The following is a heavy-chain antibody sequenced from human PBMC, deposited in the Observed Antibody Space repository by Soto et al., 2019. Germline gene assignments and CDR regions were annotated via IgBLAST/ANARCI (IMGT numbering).Heavy chain of an antibody. V-gene: IGHV4-34*01. CDR3: VRNRRFFGVVISYYYYGMDV. CDR1: GGSFSGYY. J-gene: IGHJ6*02. Sequence: PSATLSLTCAVYGGSFSGYYWSWIRQPPGKGLEWIGEINHSGSTNYNLSLKSRVTISVDTSKNQFSLELSSVTAADTAVYYCVRNRRFFGVVISYYYYGMDVWGQGTTVTVSS. D-gene: IGHD3-3*01. CDR2: INHSGST.